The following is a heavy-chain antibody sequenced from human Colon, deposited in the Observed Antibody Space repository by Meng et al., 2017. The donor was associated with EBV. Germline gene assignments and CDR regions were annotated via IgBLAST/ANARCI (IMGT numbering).Heavy chain of an antibody. J-gene: IGHJ5*02. D-gene: IGHD6-19*01. Sequence: QLQLQDAGPALVKPSEPLSLTCTVSGGSIRSTSYYWVWIRQPPGKGLEWIGSIYYSGSTYYNPSLKSRVTISVDTSKNQFSLKLNSVTAADTAVYYCARRGSGWYPRGGFDPWGQGTLVTVSS. CDR1: GGSIRSTSYY. CDR3: ARRGSGWYPRGGFDP. V-gene: IGHV4-39*01. CDR2: IYYSGST.